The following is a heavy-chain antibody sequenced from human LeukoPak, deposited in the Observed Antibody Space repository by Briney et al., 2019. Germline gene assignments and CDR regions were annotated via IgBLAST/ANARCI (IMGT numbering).Heavy chain of an antibody. D-gene: IGHD2-21*01. Sequence: SETLSLTCSVSGVSVGSHCWSWVRQPAGKALEWIWRVSASGATSSNPSLNGRVTMSLDTSKNQFSLKLTSVTAADTAVYFCARAYCGGDCTAGGAFDIWGQGTMVTVSS. J-gene: IGHJ3*02. CDR1: GVSVGSHC. CDR3: ARAYCGGDCTAGGAFDI. CDR2: VSASGAT. V-gene: IGHV4-4*07.